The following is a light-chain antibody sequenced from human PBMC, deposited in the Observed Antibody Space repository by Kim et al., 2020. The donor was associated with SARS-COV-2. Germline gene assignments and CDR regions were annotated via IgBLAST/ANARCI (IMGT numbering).Light chain of an antibody. V-gene: IGKV1-16*01. CDR3: QQYKSYPVT. CDR1: QDIKNN. CDR2: AAS. J-gene: IGKJ5*01. Sequence: ASVGDRVTMTCRSSQDIKNNLVWFQQKPGEAPRSLIYAASSLQSGVPSRFSGSGSGTDFTLTISNLQPEDFATYYCQQYKSYPVTFGQGTRLEIK.